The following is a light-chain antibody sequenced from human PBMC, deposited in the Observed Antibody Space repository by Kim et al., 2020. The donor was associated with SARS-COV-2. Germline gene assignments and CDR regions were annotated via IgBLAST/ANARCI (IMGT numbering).Light chain of an antibody. CDR2: DVS. V-gene: IGLV2-11*01. J-gene: IGLJ3*02. CDR3: SSYAGNSNWV. Sequence: QSALTQPRSVSGSPGQSVTVSCTGTSSDVDYYNLVSWYQLHPGKAPKLMIYDVSKRPSGVPDRFSGSKSGNTASLTISGLQAEDEADYYCSSYAGNSNWVFGGGTQLTVL. CDR1: SSDVDYYNL.